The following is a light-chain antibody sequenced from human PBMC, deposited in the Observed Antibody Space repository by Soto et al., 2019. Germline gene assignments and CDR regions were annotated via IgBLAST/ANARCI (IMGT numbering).Light chain of an antibody. CDR2: DTA. Sequence: QTVVTQEPSLTVSPGGTVTLTCGSSTGAVTSGHFPYWFQLKPGQAPRTLTYDTANRHSWTPARFSGSLLGGKAALTLSGAQPEDEAEYYCLLSYSGARVFGGGTQLTVL. CDR1: TGAVTSGHF. J-gene: IGLJ2*01. CDR3: LLSYSGARV. V-gene: IGLV7-46*01.